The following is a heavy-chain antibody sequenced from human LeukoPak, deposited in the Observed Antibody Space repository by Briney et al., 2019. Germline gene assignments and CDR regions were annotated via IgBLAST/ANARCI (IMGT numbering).Heavy chain of an antibody. D-gene: IGHD3-10*01. J-gene: IGHJ3*02. V-gene: IGHV4-4*02. CDR1: GGSISSNNW. CDR2: IYHDGST. CDR3: ARGFLQGGVSVKAFDI. Sequence: SETLSLTCAVSGGSISSNNWWIWVRQSPEKGLEWIGEIYHDGSTNYNPSLKSRVTISMDKSKNQLSLKLNFVTAADTAVYYCARGFLQGGVSVKAFDIWGQGTMVTISS.